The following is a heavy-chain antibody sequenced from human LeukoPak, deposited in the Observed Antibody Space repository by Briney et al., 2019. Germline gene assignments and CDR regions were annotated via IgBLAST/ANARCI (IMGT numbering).Heavy chain of an antibody. CDR2: ISYDGSNK. J-gene: IGHJ4*02. D-gene: IGHD6-13*01. CDR3: ARYPDQGAGYSSSLYLDGNDY. CDR1: GFTFSSYA. Sequence: GRSLRLSCAASGFTFSSYAMHWVRQAPGKGLEWVAVISYDGSNKYYADSVKGRFTISRDNSKNTLYLQMNSLRAEDTAVYYCARYPDQGAGYSSSLYLDGNDYWGQGTLVTVSS. V-gene: IGHV3-30-3*01.